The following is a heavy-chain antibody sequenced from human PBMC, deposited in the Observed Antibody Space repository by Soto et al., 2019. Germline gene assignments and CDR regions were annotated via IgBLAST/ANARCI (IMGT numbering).Heavy chain of an antibody. D-gene: IGHD6-19*01. V-gene: IGHV3-74*01. J-gene: IGHJ4*02. CDR3: AAHRRGWQEDY. CDR1: GLTFSNYW. CDR2: IIGDGSDI. Sequence: VQVVESGGGLVQPGGSLRLSCEVSGLTFSNYWMHWVRQAPGKGLVWVSRIIGDGSDIRYADSVRGRFTVSRDNAKNTVDLQMNSLRVEDTAVYYCAAHRRGWQEDYWGQGTLVTVSS.